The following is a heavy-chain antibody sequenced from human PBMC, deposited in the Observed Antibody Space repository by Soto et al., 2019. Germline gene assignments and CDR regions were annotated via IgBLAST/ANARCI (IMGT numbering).Heavy chain of an antibody. CDR2: IIPIFGTP. Sequence: GASVKVSCKDSGGTNRNSEISWLRQAPGQGHEWMGGIIPIFGTPTYAQKFQGRVTITADDSTSTAYMELRSLRSDDTAVYYCARDIAAADEYDY. V-gene: IGHV1-69*13. CDR1: GGTNRNSE. D-gene: IGHD6-13*01. CDR3: ARDIAAADEYDY. J-gene: IGHJ4*01.